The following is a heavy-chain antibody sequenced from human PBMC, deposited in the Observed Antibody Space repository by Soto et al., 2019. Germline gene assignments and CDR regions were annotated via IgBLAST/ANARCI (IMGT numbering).Heavy chain of an antibody. CDR2: ISYDGGNE. V-gene: IGHV3-30*18. CDR3: VKGLYCIGGACYHFPYASLEI. Sequence: GGSLRLSCAASGFTFSNYDIHWVRQAPGKGLEWVALISYDGGNEDYADSVKGRFTISRDNSENTLSLQMNSLRVEDTAIYYCVKGLYCIGGACYHFPYASLEIWGQGTMVTVSS. CDR1: GFTFSNYD. D-gene: IGHD2-8*02. J-gene: IGHJ3*02.